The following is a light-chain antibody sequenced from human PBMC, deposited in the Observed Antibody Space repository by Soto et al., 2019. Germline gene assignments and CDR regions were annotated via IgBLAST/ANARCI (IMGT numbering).Light chain of an antibody. Sequence: IVLTHSPGTLSLSPGERATLSCRASQSVSSSYLAWYQQKPGQAPRLLIYGASTRATGIPARFSGSGSGTEFTLTISSLQSEDFAVYYCQQYNNWPPFTFGQGTRLEIK. V-gene: IGKV3-15*01. CDR2: GAS. CDR3: QQYNNWPPFT. CDR1: QSVSSSY. J-gene: IGKJ5*01.